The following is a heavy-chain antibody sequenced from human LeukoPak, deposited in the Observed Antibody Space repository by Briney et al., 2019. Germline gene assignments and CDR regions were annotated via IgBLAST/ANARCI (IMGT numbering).Heavy chain of an antibody. V-gene: IGHV3-21*01. D-gene: IGHD2-15*01. CDR3: ARDSDVHCSGGSCTNFDY. CDR1: GFTFGSYS. Sequence: GGSLRLSCAASGFTFGSYSMNWVRQAPGKGLEWVSSISSSSSYIYYADSVKGRFTISRDNAKNSLYLQMNTLRAEDTAVYYCARDSDVHCSGGSCTNFDYWGQGTLVTVSS. J-gene: IGHJ4*02. CDR2: ISSSSSYI.